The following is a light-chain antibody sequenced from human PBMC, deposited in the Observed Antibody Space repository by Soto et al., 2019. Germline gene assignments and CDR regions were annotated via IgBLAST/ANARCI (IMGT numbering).Light chain of an antibody. CDR1: SSDIGGYTY. CDR3: TSYAASNNFV. J-gene: IGLJ1*01. Sequence: QSVLTQPPSASGSPGRSVTISCTGTSSDIGGYTYVSWYQQHPGKAPKLLIYEVIKRPSGVPDRFSGSKSGNTASLTVSGLQAEDEADYYCTSYAASNNFVFGTGTKLTVL. CDR2: EVI. V-gene: IGLV2-8*01.